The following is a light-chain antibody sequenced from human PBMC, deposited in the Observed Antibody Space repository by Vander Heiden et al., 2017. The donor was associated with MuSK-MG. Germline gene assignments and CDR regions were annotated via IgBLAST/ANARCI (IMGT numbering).Light chain of an antibody. CDR2: AAT. V-gene: IGKV1-39*01. Sequence: VTIICRATQNIGNYLNWYQQKGGKAPQLLIYAATRLQSGVPSRFSGSGSGTEFTLSISRLQREDFATYYCQQGYNKRLTFGGGTKVXIK. CDR3: QQGYNKRLT. CDR1: QNIGNY. J-gene: IGKJ4*01.